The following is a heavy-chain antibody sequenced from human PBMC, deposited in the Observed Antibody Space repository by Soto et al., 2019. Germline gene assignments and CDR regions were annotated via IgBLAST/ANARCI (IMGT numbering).Heavy chain of an antibody. CDR3: AKGQDIVLVPAADNWFDP. D-gene: IGHD2-2*01. CDR1: GFTFDDYA. CDR2: ISWNSGSI. V-gene: IGHV3-9*01. J-gene: IGHJ5*02. Sequence: EVQLVESGGGLVQPGRSLRLSCAASGFTFDDYAMHWVRQAPGKGLEWVSGISWNSGSIGYADSVKGRFTISRDNAKNSLCLQMNSRRAEDTALYYCAKGQDIVLVPAADNWFDPWGQGTLVTVSS.